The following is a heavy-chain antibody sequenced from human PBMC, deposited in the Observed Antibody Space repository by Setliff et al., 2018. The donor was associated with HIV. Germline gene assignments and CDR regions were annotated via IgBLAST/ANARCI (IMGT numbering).Heavy chain of an antibody. J-gene: IGHJ4*02. Sequence: PGGSLSLSCAASGFTFTDYWMHWVRQAPGKGLVWISRINGDESSTTYADSVRGRFTISRDNAENTLYLQMNSLRAEDTAVYYCARGGSYNWNYLGYWGQGALVTVSS. CDR2: INGDESST. V-gene: IGHV3-74*01. CDR3: ARGGSYNWNYLGY. D-gene: IGHD1-20*01. CDR1: GFTFTDYW.